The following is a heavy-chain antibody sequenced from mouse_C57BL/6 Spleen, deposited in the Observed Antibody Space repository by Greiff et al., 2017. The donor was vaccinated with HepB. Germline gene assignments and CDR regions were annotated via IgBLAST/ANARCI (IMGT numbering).Heavy chain of an antibody. CDR1: GFTFTDYY. CDR3: ARYGNGYYVEYFDV. Sequence: EVNLVESGGGLVQPGGSLSLSCAASGFTFTDYYMSWVRQPPGKALEWLGFIRNKANGYTTEYSASVKGRFTISRDNSQSILYLQMNALRAEDSATYYCARYGNGYYVEYFDVWGTGTTVTVSS. D-gene: IGHD2-3*01. J-gene: IGHJ1*03. CDR2: IRNKANGYTT. V-gene: IGHV7-3*01.